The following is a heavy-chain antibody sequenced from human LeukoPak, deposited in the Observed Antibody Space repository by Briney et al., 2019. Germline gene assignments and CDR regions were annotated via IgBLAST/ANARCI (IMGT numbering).Heavy chain of an antibody. J-gene: IGHJ4*02. V-gene: IGHV3-11*04. D-gene: IGHD3-10*02. Sequence: GGSLRLSCAASGFTFSDYYMSWIRQAPGKGLEWVSYISSSGSTIYYADSVKGRFTISRDNSKNTLYLQMNSLRAEDTAVYHCAKETCSGSYCNYFDYWGQGTLVTVSS. CDR3: AKETCSGSYCNYFDY. CDR1: GFTFSDYY. CDR2: ISSSGSTI.